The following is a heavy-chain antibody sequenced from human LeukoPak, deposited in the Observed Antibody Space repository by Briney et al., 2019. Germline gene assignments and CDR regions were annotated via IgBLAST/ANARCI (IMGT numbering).Heavy chain of an antibody. J-gene: IGHJ4*02. CDR2: IWFDGSVK. D-gene: IGHD3-3*01. V-gene: IGHV3-33*06. Sequence: PGGSLRLSCAASGFTFNTHGMHWVRQAPGKGLEGVAAIWFDGSVKHCSDAVKGRFTISRDNSLNTLYLQMNSVRVEDTAMYYCAKDTAIQFLEPAFWGQGTLVTVSS. CDR3: AKDTAIQFLEPAF. CDR1: GFTFNTHG.